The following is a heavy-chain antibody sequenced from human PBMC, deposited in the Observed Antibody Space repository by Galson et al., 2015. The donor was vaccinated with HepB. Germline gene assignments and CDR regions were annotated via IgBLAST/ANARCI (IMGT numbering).Heavy chain of an antibody. D-gene: IGHD2-21*01. CDR1: GYNFRSYG. Sequence: SVKVSCKASGYNFRSYGISWLRQAPGQGLEWLGFISGYSDHTHYGEKVRSRVTLTIDTSTSTAYLDLRSLTSDDTAVYYCARDDLVVVAPERDGLDVWGQGTTVTVSS. V-gene: IGHV1-18*01. J-gene: IGHJ6*02. CDR2: ISGYSDHT. CDR3: ARDDLVVVAPERDGLDV.